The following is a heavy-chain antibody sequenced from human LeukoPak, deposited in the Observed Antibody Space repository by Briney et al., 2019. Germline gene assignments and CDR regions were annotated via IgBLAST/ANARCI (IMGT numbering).Heavy chain of an antibody. CDR1: GFTFSSYA. V-gene: IGHV3-48*04. CDR3: AFPWGTGWFYSDC. J-gene: IGHJ4*01. CDR2: ISSSGDTV. Sequence: GGSLRLSCAASGFTFSSYAMSWVRQVPGKGLEWISYISSSGDTVYYADSVEGRFTISRDNSKNSLYLQMNSLRTEDTALYYCAFPWGTGWFYSDCWGQGTLVTVSS. D-gene: IGHD1-1*01.